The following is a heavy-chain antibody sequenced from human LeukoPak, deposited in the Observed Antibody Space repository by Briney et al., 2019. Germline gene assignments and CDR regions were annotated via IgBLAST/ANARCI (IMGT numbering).Heavy chain of an antibody. CDR2: INHSGST. V-gene: IGHV4-34*01. CDR3: ARGTNYYGSGSYGVYYYGMDV. J-gene: IGHJ6*02. Sequence: SETLSLTCAVYGGSFSGYYWSWIRQPPRKGLEWIGEINHSGSTNYNPSLKSRVTISVDTSKNQFSLKLTSVTAADTAVYYCARGTNYYGSGSYGVYYYGMDVWGQGTTVTVSS. D-gene: IGHD3-10*01. CDR1: GGSFSGYY.